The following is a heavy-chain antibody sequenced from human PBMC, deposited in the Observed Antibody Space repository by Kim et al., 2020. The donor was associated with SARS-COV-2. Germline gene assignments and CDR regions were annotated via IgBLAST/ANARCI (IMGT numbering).Heavy chain of an antibody. CDR3: ARQSGDSSGWYILSNYYYYVMDV. CDR1: GGSISSSSYY. D-gene: IGHD6-19*01. V-gene: IGHV4-39*01. J-gene: IGHJ6*02. Sequence: SETMSLTCTVSGGSISSSSYYWGWIRQPPGKGLEWIGSIYYSGSTYYNPSLKSRVTISVDTSKNQFSLKLSSVTAADTAVYYCARQSGDSSGWYILSNYYYYVMDVWGQGTTVTVSS. CDR2: IYYSGST.